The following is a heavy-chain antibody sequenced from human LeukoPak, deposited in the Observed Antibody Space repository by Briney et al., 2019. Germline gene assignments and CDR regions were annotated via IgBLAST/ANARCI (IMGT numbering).Heavy chain of an antibody. J-gene: IGHJ4*02. V-gene: IGHV3-21*01. CDR1: GFTFSSYS. Sequence: GGSLRLSCAASGFTFSSYSMNWVRQAPGKGLEWVSSISSSSSHIYYADSVKGRFTISRDNAKNSLYLQMNSLRAEDTAVYYCARGGSSTLDYWGQGTLVTVSS. D-gene: IGHD1-26*01. CDR2: ISSSSSHI. CDR3: ARGGSSTLDY.